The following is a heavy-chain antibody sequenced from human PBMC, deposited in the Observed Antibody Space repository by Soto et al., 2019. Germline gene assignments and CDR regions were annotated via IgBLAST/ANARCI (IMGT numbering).Heavy chain of an antibody. Sequence: GESLKISFKGSGYSFTSYLISWVRQMPVKGLEWMGRIDPSDSYTNYSPSFQGHVTISADKSISTAYLQWSSLKASDTAMYYCAKAAAAGKWFDPWGQGTLVTVSS. D-gene: IGHD6-13*01. V-gene: IGHV5-10-1*01. J-gene: IGHJ5*02. CDR2: IDPSDSYT. CDR3: AKAAAAGKWFDP. CDR1: GYSFTSYL.